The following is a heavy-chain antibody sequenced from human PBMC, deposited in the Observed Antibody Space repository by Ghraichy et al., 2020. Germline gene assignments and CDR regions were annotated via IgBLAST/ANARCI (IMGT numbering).Heavy chain of an antibody. V-gene: IGHV3-48*02. J-gene: IGHJ4*02. CDR3: ARDQHEYSYGDFDY. CDR1: GFTFSSYS. CDR2: ISSSSSTI. Sequence: GGSLRLSCAASGFTFSSYSMNWVRQAPGKGLEWVSYISSSSSTIYYADSVKGRFTISRDNAKNSLYLQMNSLRDEDTAVYYCARDQHEYSYGDFDYWGQGTLVTVSS. D-gene: IGHD5-18*01.